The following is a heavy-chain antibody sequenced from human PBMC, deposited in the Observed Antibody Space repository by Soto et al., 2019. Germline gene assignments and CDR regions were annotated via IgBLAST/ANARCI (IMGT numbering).Heavy chain of an antibody. CDR1: GFTFSNYA. CDR3: AKRPLTWYLGLDY. CDR2: INGDGGGNGGST. D-gene: IGHD3-9*01. Sequence: EVQLLESGGGLGQPGGSLRLACAASGFTFSNYAMTWVRQAPGKGLEWVSAINGDGGGNGGSTYYADSVKGRFTISRDNSRNTLYLHMNNLRVEDTAVYYCAKRPLTWYLGLDYWGQGALVTVSS. J-gene: IGHJ4*02. V-gene: IGHV3-23*01.